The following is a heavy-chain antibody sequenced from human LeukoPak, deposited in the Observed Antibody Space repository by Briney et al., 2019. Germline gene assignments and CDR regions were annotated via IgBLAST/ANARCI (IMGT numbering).Heavy chain of an antibody. Sequence: SGTLSLTCAVSGGSISSSNWWSWVRQPPGKGLEWIGEIFHTGNTNYNPSLKSRVTISADQSKNQFSLKLSSVTAADTAVYHCATEMYYDGSGPHFDYWGQGTLVTVSS. J-gene: IGHJ4*02. D-gene: IGHD3-22*01. CDR3: ATEMYYDGSGPHFDY. V-gene: IGHV4-4*02. CDR2: IFHTGNT. CDR1: GGSISSSNW.